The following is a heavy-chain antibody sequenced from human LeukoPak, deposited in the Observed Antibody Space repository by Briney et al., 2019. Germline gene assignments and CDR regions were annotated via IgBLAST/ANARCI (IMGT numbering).Heavy chain of an antibody. CDR3: ARTNLGVETFGFDP. J-gene: IGHJ5*02. V-gene: IGHV4-4*07. D-gene: IGHD3-10*01. Sequence: SETLSLTCTVSGGSISSYYWSWTRQPAGKGLEWIGRIYTSGSTNYNPSLKSRVTMSVDTSKNQFSLKLSSVTAADTAVYYCARTNLGVETFGFDPWGQGTLVTVSS. CDR2: IYTSGST. CDR1: GGSISSYY.